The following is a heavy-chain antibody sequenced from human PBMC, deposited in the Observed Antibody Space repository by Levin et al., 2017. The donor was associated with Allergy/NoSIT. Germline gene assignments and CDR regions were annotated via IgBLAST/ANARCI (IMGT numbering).Heavy chain of an antibody. J-gene: IGHJ5*02. CDR1: GLTLSNVW. D-gene: IGHD2-8*02. CDR3: THSLVVYGGDP. CDR2: IKNEAGGGTI. V-gene: IGHV3-15*01. Sequence: GGSLRLSCVASGLTLSNVWMNWVRQAPGKGLEWVGRIKNEAGGGTIDYAASVRGRFTISRDDSRNTLYLQMNSLKTEDTAVYYCTHSLVVYGGDPWGQGTLVTVSS.